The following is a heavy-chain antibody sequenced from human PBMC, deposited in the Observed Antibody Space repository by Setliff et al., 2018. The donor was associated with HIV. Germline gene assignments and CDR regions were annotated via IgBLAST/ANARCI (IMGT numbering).Heavy chain of an antibody. J-gene: IGHJ4*02. D-gene: IGHD4-4*01. CDR3: AKTQTVITVYVPFDS. Sequence: PGGSLRLSCAASGFSFRSYAVSWVRQAPGKGLEWVSVISGSGDITYYRESVKGRFTVSRDNSNNTVYLQMNGLRAEDTAMYYCAKTQTVITVYVPFDSWGQGTPVTVSS. CDR2: ISGSGDIT. CDR1: GFSFRSYA. V-gene: IGHV3-23*01.